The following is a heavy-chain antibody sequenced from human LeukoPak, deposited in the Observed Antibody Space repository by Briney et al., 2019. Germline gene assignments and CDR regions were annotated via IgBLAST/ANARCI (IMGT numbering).Heavy chain of an antibody. D-gene: IGHD3-3*01. CDR1: GFTVRSNY. CDR3: AKANSITIFGVISPVDY. J-gene: IGHJ4*02. V-gene: IGHV3-53*01. CDR2: IYGGGSV. Sequence: GGSLRLSCAASGFTVRSNYMSWVRQAPGKGLEWVSIIYGGGSVFYADSVKGRFTISRDNSKNTLYLQMNSLRAEDTAVYYCAKANSITIFGVISPVDYWGQGTLVTVS.